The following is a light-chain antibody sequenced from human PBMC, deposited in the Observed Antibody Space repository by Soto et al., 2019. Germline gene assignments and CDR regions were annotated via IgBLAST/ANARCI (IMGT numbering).Light chain of an antibody. CDR3: QHYNSYSEA. J-gene: IGKJ1*01. V-gene: IGKV1-5*03. CDR2: KAS. Sequence: DIQMTQSPSTLSGSVGDRVTITCRASQTISSWLAWYQQKPGKAPKLLTYKASTLKSGVPSRFSGSGSGTEFTLTISSLQPDDVATYYCQHYNSYSEALGQGTKVDIK. CDR1: QTISSW.